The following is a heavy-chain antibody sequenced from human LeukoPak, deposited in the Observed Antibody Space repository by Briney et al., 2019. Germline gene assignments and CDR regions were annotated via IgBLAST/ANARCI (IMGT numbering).Heavy chain of an antibody. CDR1: GGTFSSYP. D-gene: IGHD1-26*01. V-gene: IGHV1-69*13. J-gene: IGHJ4*02. Sequence: ASVKVSCTASGGTFSSYPISWVRQAPGQGLEWMGGIIPMFGSANYAQKFQGRVTITADESTSTAYMELSSLRSEDTAVYYCARLESGSYLGFDYWGQGTLVTVSS. CDR2: IIPMFGSA. CDR3: ARLESGSYLGFDY.